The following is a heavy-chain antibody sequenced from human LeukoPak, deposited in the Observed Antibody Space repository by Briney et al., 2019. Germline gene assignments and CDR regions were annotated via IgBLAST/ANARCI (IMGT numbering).Heavy chain of an antibody. Sequence: PGGSLRLSCAASGFTFSDHYMDWVRQIPGKGLEWVGRIESKTDGGTTDYAAPVKGRFTISRDDSTNTLYLQMNSLKSEDTAVYYCTTYGSGRKFDYWGQGILVTVSS. D-gene: IGHD3-10*01. J-gene: IGHJ4*02. CDR3: TTYGSGRKFDY. CDR2: IESKTDGGTT. V-gene: IGHV3-15*04. CDR1: GFTFSDHY.